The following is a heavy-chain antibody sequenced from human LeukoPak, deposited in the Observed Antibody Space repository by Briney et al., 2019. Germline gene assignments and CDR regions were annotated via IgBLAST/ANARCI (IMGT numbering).Heavy chain of an antibody. D-gene: IGHD2-15*01. CDR1: GFTFSTYA. V-gene: IGHV3-23*01. Sequence: GGSLPLSCAASGFTFSTYAMSWVRQTPEKGLEWVSAISGGGESTYNADSVKGRFIISRDNSKNTLYLQMNSLRAEDTAVYYCAKGEGGSCSSSSCSTYFDYWGQGTLITVSS. CDR2: ISGGGEST. J-gene: IGHJ4*02. CDR3: AKGEGGSCSSSSCSTYFDY.